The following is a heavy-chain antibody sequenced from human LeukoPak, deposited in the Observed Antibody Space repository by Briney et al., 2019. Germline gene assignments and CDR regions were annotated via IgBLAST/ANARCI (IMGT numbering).Heavy chain of an antibody. CDR1: GFTFSSYW. V-gene: IGHV3-74*01. J-gene: IGHJ1*01. Sequence: PGGSLRLSCAASGFTFSSYWMHWVRQAPGKGLVWVSRINSDGSSTSYADSVKGRFTISRDNAKNTLYLQMNSLRAEDTAVYYCARKRLEEYGGNSTGFQHWGQGTLVTVSS. CDR2: INSDGSST. CDR3: ARKRLEEYGGNSTGFQH. D-gene: IGHD4/OR15-4a*01.